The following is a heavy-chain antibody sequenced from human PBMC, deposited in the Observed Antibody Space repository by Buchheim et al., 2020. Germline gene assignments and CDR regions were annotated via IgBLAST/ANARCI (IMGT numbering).Heavy chain of an antibody. Sequence: EVQLVESGGGLVQPGGSLRLSCAASGFTFSTSWMGWVRQAPGKGLQWVANIKPDGSDEYYVDSVKGRFTISRDNAKNSLYLQVNSLRAEDTAVYYCASWSSSSLNYWGQGTL. CDR2: IKPDGSDE. CDR1: GFTFSTSW. D-gene: IGHD6-6*01. CDR3: ASWSSSSLNY. J-gene: IGHJ4*02. V-gene: IGHV3-7*01.